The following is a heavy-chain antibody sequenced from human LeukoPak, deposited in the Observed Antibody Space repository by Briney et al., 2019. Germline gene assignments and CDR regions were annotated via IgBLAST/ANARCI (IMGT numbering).Heavy chain of an antibody. Sequence: GSLRLSCAASGFTFSSYAMHWVRQAPGKGLEWVAVISYDGSNKYYADSVKGRFTISRDNSKNTLYLQMNSLRAEDTAVYYCARGGYSSSWYGYYYYGMDVWGQGTTVTVSS. CDR3: ARGGYSSSWYGYYYYGMDV. V-gene: IGHV3-30-3*01. CDR2: ISYDGSNK. D-gene: IGHD6-13*01. CDR1: GFTFSSYA. J-gene: IGHJ6*02.